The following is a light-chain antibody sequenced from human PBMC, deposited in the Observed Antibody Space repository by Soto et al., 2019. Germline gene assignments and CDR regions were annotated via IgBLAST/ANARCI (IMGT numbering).Light chain of an antibody. J-gene: IGLJ1*01. Sequence: QSALTQPASVSGSPGQSITISCTGTSSDVGSYNLVSWYQQHPGKAPKLMIYEGSKRPSGVSNRFSGSKSGNTASLTISGLQVEDEADYYCCSYARGGTCVFGVGTKVTVL. CDR1: SSDVGSYNL. CDR3: CSYARGGTCV. CDR2: EGS. V-gene: IGLV2-23*01.